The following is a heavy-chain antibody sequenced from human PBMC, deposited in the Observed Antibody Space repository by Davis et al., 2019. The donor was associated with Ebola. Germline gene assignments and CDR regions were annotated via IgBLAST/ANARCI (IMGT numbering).Heavy chain of an antibody. D-gene: IGHD7-27*01. J-gene: IGHJ5*02. V-gene: IGHV1-46*01. CDR1: GYTFTHYG. CDR2: INPSGGST. CDR3: ARGPSGTGDWFDP. Sequence: ASVKVSCKASGYTFTHYGITWVRQAPGLGLEWLGIINPSGGSTRYAQKFQDRVTMTRDTFASTVYMELSSLRSEDTAVYYCARGPSGTGDWFDPWGQGTLVTVSS.